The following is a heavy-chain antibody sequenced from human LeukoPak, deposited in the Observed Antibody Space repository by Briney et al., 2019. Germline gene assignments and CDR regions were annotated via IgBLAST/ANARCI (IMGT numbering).Heavy chain of an antibody. CDR1: GGSISSSSYY. CDR3: ARTTYDSSDY. D-gene: IGHD5-12*01. V-gene: IGHV4-39*01. Sequence: SETLSLTCSVSGGSISSSSYYWGWIRQPPGKGLEWIGSFYYSGSTYYNPSLKSRVTISVDTSKNQFSLKLSSVTAADTAVYYCARTTYDSSDYWGQGTLVTVSS. J-gene: IGHJ4*02. CDR2: FYYSGST.